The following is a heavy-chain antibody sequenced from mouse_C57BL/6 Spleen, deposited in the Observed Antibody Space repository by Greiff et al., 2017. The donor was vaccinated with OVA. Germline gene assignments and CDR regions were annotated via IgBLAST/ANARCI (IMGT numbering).Heavy chain of an antibody. D-gene: IGHD1-1*01. V-gene: IGHV10-3*01. J-gene: IGHJ1*03. CDR1: GFTFNTYA. CDR3: VRDQDYYGSSPYWYFDV. Sequence: EVQLVESGGGLVQPKGSLKLSCAASGFTFNTYAMHWVRQAPGKGLEWVARIRSKSSNYATYYADSVKDRFTISRDDSQTMLYLQMNNLKTEDTAMYYCVRDQDYYGSSPYWYFDVWGTGTTVTVSS. CDR2: IRSKSSNYAT.